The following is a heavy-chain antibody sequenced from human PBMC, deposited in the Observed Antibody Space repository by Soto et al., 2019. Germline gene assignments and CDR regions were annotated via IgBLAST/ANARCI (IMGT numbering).Heavy chain of an antibody. D-gene: IGHD2-2*01. Sequence: QVQLVESGGGVVQPGRSLRLSCAASGFTFSSYGMHWVRQAPGKGLEWVAVIWYDGSNKYYADSVKGRFTISRDNSKNTLYLQMNSLRAEDTAVYYCAREDIVVVPAAMRAFDIWGQGTMVTVSS. J-gene: IGHJ3*02. CDR1: GFTFSSYG. CDR3: AREDIVVVPAAMRAFDI. V-gene: IGHV3-33*01. CDR2: IWYDGSNK.